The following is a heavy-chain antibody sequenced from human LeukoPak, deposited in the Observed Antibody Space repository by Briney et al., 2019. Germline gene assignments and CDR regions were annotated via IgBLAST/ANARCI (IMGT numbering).Heavy chain of an antibody. D-gene: IGHD2-15*01. J-gene: IGHJ6*02. CDR1: GYTFTTYG. V-gene: IGHV1-8*02. Sequence: ASVKVSCKASGYTFTTYGINWVRQATGQGLEWMGWMNPNSGNTGYAQKFQGRVTMTRNTSISTAYMELSSLRSEDTAVYYCARSTGVVVEATYYYYYGMDVWGQGTTVTVSS. CDR3: ARSTGVVVEATYYYYYGMDV. CDR2: MNPNSGNT.